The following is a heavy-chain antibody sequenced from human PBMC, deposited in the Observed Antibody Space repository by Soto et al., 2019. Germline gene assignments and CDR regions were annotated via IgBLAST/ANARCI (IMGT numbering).Heavy chain of an antibody. CDR2: INHSGST. J-gene: IGHJ4*02. V-gene: IGHV4-34*01. Sequence: SETLSLTCAVYGGSFSGYYWSWIRQPPGKGLEWIGEINHSGSTNYNPSLKSRVTISVDTSKNQFSLKLSSVTAADTAVYYCARGQSGAQEVWGQGTLVTVSS. CDR1: GGSFSGYY. D-gene: IGHD2-8*02. CDR3: ARGQSGAQEV.